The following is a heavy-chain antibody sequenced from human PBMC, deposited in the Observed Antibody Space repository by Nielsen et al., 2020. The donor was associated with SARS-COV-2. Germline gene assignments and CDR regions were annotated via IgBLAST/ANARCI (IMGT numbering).Heavy chain of an antibody. D-gene: IGHD3-3*01. CDR2: IIPIFGTA. J-gene: IGHJ3*02. V-gene: IGHV1-69*13. CDR1: GGTFSSYA. CDR3: ARVRGITIFGVGLGAFDI. Sequence: SVKVSCKASGGTFSSYAISWVRQAPGQGLEWMGGIIPIFGTANYAQKFQGRVTITADESTSTACMELSSLRSEDTAVYYCARVRGITIFGVGLGAFDIWGQGTMVTVSS.